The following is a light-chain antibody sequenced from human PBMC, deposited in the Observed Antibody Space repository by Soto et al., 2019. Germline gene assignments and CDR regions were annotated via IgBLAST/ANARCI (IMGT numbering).Light chain of an antibody. J-gene: IGLJ1*01. CDR3: QSYDRSLSDYV. CDR1: SSNIGAGYD. Sequence: QSVLTQPPSVSGAPGQRVTISCTGSSSNIGAGYDVHWYQQLPGTAPKLLIYGNSNRPSGVPDRFSGSKSGTSASLAITGLQAEDEADYYCQSYDRSLSDYVFGTGTKLTVL. CDR2: GNS. V-gene: IGLV1-40*01.